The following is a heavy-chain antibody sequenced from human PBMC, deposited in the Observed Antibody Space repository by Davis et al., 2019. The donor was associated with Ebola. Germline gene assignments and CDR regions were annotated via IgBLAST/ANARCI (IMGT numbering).Heavy chain of an antibody. V-gene: IGHV1-69*13. CDR2: IIPIFGTA. Sequence: SVKVSCKASGGTFSSYAISWVRQALGHGFEWMGGIIPIFGTANYAQKFQGRVTITADESTSTAYMELSSLRSEDTAVYYCARAGGGYCSSTSCYYSHEFYWGQGTLVTVSS. CDR1: GGTFSSYA. CDR3: ARAGGGYCSSTSCYYSHEFY. D-gene: IGHD2-2*01. J-gene: IGHJ4*02.